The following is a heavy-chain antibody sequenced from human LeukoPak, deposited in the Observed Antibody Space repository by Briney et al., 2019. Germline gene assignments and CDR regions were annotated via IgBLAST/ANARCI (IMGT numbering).Heavy chain of an antibody. D-gene: IGHD3-22*01. Sequence: GRSLRLSCAASGFTFSSYGMLWVRQAPGKGLEWVAVIWYDGSNKYYADSVKGRFTISRDNSKNTLYLQMNSPRAEDTAVYYCAKGRGSSGPMDYWGQGTLVTVSS. CDR1: GFTFSSYG. CDR2: IWYDGSNK. V-gene: IGHV3-33*06. CDR3: AKGRGSSGPMDY. J-gene: IGHJ4*02.